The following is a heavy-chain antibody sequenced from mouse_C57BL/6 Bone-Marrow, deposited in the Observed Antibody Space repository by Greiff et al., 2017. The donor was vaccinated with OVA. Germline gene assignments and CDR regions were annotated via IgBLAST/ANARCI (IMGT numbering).Heavy chain of an antibody. Sequence: VQLKQSGPELVKPGASVKMSCKASGYTFTDYNMHWVKQSHGKSLEWIGYINPNNGGTSYNQKFKGKATLTVNKSSSTAYMELRSLTSEDSAVYYCARTGTDWYFDVWGTGTTVTVSS. V-gene: IGHV1-22*01. D-gene: IGHD4-1*01. J-gene: IGHJ1*03. CDR1: GYTFTDYN. CDR2: INPNNGGT. CDR3: ARTGTDWYFDV.